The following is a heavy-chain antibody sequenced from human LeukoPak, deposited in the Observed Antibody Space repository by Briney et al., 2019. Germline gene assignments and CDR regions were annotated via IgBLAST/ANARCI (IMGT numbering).Heavy chain of an antibody. V-gene: IGHV3-74*01. CDR3: ARGRPYCSSTSCYVGGYYYYYYMDV. J-gene: IGHJ6*03. CDR1: GFTFSTYW. Sequence: GGSLRLSCAASGFTFSTYWMYWVRQDPGKGLVWVSRINPDGSTTNYADSVEGRFTMSRDNAKNTLYLQMNSLRAEDTAVYYCARGRPYCSSTSCYVGGYYYYYYMDVWGKGTTVTVSS. D-gene: IGHD2-2*01. CDR2: INPDGSTT.